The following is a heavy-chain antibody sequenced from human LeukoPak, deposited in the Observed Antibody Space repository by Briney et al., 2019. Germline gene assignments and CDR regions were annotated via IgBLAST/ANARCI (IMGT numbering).Heavy chain of an antibody. J-gene: IGHJ6*04. CDR1: GYTFTSYG. CDR2: ISAYNGNT. D-gene: IGHD3-9*01. CDR3: ASSPYDILTGYYNEMDV. Sequence: ASVKVSCKASGYTFTSYGISWVRQAPGQGLEWMGWISAYNGNTNYAQKLQGRVTMTTDTSTSTAYMELRSLRSDDTAVYYCASSPYDILTGYYNEMDVWGKGTAVTISS. V-gene: IGHV1-18*01.